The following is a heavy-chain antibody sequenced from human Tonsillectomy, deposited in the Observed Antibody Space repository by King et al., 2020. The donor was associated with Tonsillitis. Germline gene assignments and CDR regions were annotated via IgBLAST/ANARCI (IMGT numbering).Heavy chain of an antibody. CDR1: GFTFSSYS. J-gene: IGHJ6*02. D-gene: IGHD3-22*01. CDR3: ARAEYYDSSGYYGGMDV. CDR2: ISGSSSYI. Sequence: EVQLVESGGGLVKPGGSLRLSCAASGFTFSSYSMNWVRQAPGKGLEWVSSISGSSSYIYYADSVKGRFTISRDNANNSLYLQMNSLRAEDTAVYYCARAEYYDSSGYYGGMDVWGQGTTFTVSS. V-gene: IGHV3-21*01.